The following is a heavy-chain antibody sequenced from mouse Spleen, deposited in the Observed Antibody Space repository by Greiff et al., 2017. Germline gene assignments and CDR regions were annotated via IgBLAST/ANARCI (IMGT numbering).Heavy chain of an antibody. V-gene: IGHV1-69*01. Sequence: VQLQQSGAELVMPGASVKLSCKASGYTFTSYWMHWVKQRPGQGLEWIGEIDPSDSYTNYNQKFKGKATLTVDKSSSTAYMQLSSLTSEDSAVYYCAREEGQGYWGQGTLVTVSA. J-gene: IGHJ3*01. D-gene: IGHD3-2*02. CDR2: IDPSDSYT. CDR3: AREEGQGY. CDR1: GYTFTSYW.